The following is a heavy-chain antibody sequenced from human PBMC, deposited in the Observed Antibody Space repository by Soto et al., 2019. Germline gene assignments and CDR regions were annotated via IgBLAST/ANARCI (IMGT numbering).Heavy chain of an antibody. CDR2: ISAYNGNT. V-gene: IGHV1-18*01. CDR1: GYTFTSYG. J-gene: IGHJ6*03. CDR3: ARDIRHSSSWYALGGSGYYYYMDV. Sequence: ASVKVSCKASGYTFTSYGISWVRQAPGQGLEWMGWISAYNGNTNYAQKLQGRVTMTTDTSTSTAYMELRSLRSDDTAVYYCARDIRHSSSWYALGGSGYYYYMDVWGKGTTVTVSS. D-gene: IGHD6-13*01.